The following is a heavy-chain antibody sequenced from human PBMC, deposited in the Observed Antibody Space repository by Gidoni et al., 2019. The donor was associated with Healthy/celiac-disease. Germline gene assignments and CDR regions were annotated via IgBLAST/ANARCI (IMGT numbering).Heavy chain of an antibody. Sequence: EVQLVQSGAEVTKPGESLKISCKGSGYSFTSYWIGWVRQMPGKGLEWMGIIYPGDSDTRYSPSFQGQVTISADKSISTAYLQWSSLKASDTAMYYCARQTYYYDSSGYYPFDYWGQGTLVTVSS. CDR1: GYSFTSYW. D-gene: IGHD3-22*01. CDR3: ARQTYYYDSSGYYPFDY. CDR2: IYPGDSDT. V-gene: IGHV5-51*01. J-gene: IGHJ4*02.